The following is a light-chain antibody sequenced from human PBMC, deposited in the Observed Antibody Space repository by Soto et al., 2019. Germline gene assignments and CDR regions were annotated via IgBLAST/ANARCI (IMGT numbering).Light chain of an antibody. CDR1: SSDVGGYNY. CDR2: EVT. CDR3: NSYTSSSTVV. J-gene: IGLJ2*01. V-gene: IGLV2-14*01. Sequence: QSALTQPASVSGSPGQSITISCTGTSSDVGGYNYVSWFQQHPGKAPKLLIYEVTNRPSGASNRFSGSKSGNTASLTISGLQAEDEADYYCNSYTSSSTVVFGGGTKLTVL.